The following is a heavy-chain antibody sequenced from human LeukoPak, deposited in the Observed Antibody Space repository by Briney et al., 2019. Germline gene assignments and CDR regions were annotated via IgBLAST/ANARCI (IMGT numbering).Heavy chain of an antibody. CDR3: ARDAVTTEDAFDI. Sequence: GGPLRLSCAASGFTFSSYSMNWVRQAPGKGLEWVSSISSSSSYIYYADSVKGRFTISRDNAKNSLYLQMNSLRAEDTAVYYCARDAVTTEDAFDIWGQGTMVTVSS. J-gene: IGHJ3*02. V-gene: IGHV3-21*01. CDR1: GFTFSSYS. CDR2: ISSSSSYI. D-gene: IGHD4-4*01.